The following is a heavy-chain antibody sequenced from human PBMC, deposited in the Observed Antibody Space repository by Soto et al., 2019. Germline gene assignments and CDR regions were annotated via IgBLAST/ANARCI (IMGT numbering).Heavy chain of an antibody. D-gene: IGHD1-1*01. CDR1: GFTFSNYA. Sequence: QVQLVESGGGVVQPGRSLRLSCAASGFTFSNYAMHWVRQAPGKGLEWVALTSYDGNNEYYTDSVKGRFTISRDKSKNTLFLQMNSPRPEDTAVYYCAKDKGVFNWATSYFDYWGQGALVTVSS. J-gene: IGHJ4*02. CDR2: TSYDGNNE. V-gene: IGHV3-30*18. CDR3: AKDKGVFNWATSYFDY.